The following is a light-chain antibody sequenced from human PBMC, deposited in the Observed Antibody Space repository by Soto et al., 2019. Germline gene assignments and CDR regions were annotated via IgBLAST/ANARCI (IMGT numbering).Light chain of an antibody. CDR3: IQYTHWPPT. Sequence: DVVMTQSPLSLPVTLGQPASISCRSSQSLVYTDGNTYLNWFHQRPGQSPRRLIYKVSTRGSGVPDRFSGGGSGTDFTLKIDRVEAEDVGVYYCIQYTHWPPTIGGGTTVEIK. J-gene: IGKJ4*01. CDR2: KVS. CDR1: QSLVYTDGNTY. V-gene: IGKV2-30*01.